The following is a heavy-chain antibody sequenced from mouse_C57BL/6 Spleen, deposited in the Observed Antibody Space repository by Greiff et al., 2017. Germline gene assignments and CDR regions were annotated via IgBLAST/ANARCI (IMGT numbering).Heavy chain of an antibody. Sequence: VQLQQPGAELVMPGASVKLSCKASGYTFTSYWMHWVKQRPGQGLEWIGEIDPSDSYTNYNQKFKGKSTLTVDKSSSTAYMQLSSLTSEDSAVYYCARSRNYYAMDDWGQGTSVTVSS. CDR2: IDPSDSYT. D-gene: IGHD2-1*01. J-gene: IGHJ4*01. CDR3: ARSRNYYAMDD. V-gene: IGHV1-69*01. CDR1: GYTFTSYW.